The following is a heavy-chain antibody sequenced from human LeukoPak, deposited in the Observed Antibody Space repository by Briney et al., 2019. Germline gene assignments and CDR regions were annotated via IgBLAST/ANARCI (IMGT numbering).Heavy chain of an antibody. V-gene: IGHV4-39*02. Sequence: SETLSLTCTVSGGSISSSSYYWGWLRQPPGKGLEWIGSIYYSGSTYYNPSLKSRVTISVDTSKNQFSLKLSSVTAADTAVYYCARDHWGYYYDSSGYPDFDYWGQGTLVTVSS. CDR3: ARDHWGYYYDSSGYPDFDY. CDR1: GGSISSSSYY. CDR2: IYYSGST. J-gene: IGHJ4*02. D-gene: IGHD3-22*01.